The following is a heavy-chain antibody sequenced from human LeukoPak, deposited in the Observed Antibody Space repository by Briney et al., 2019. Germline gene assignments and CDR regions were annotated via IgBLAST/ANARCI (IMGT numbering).Heavy chain of an antibody. CDR1: GFTLSTYW. V-gene: IGHV3-7*01. D-gene: IGHD3-16*01. CDR3: ASWGAGGNS. Sequence: GGSLRLSCEASGFTLSTYWMNWVRQVPGKGLDWVANINLDGSGKRYVDSVKGRFTIARDNADNSLSLQMNSLRAEDTAVYYCASWGAGGNSWGQGTLVTVSS. CDR2: INLDGSGK. J-gene: IGHJ4*02.